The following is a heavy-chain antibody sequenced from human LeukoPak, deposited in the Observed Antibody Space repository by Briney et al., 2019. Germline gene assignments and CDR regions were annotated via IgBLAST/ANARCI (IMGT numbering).Heavy chain of an antibody. CDR1: GGSFSGYY. CDR2: INHSGST. V-gene: IGHV4-34*01. Sequence: SETLSLTCAVYGGSFSGYYRSWIRQPPGKGLEWIGEINHSGSTNYNPSLKSRATISVDTSKNQFSLKLRSVTAADTAVYYCARGGYRGYADWGQGTLVTVSS. J-gene: IGHJ4*02. D-gene: IGHD5-12*01. CDR3: ARGGYRGYAD.